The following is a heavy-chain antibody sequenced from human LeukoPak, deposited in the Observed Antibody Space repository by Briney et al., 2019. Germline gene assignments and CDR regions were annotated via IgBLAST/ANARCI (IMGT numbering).Heavy chain of an antibody. D-gene: IGHD5-18*01. V-gene: IGHV4-30-4*07. CDR2: IYHSGST. CDR1: GGSISSGAYS. Sequence: PSETLSLTCAVSGGSISSGAYSWSWIRQPPGKGLEWIGYIYHSGSTYYNPSLKSRVTMSVDTSKNQFSLKLSSVTAADTAVYYCAIRAQLWLLYYMDVWGKGTTVTISS. CDR3: AIRAQLWLLYYMDV. J-gene: IGHJ6*03.